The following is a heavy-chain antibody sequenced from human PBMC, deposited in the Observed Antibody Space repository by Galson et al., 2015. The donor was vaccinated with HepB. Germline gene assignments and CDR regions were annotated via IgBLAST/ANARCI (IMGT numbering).Heavy chain of an antibody. CDR3: ARILDYGDYAYYFDF. D-gene: IGHD4-17*01. CDR1: GASIRSGTYY. CDR2: IYFTGST. Sequence: ETLSLTCTISGASIRSGTYYWGWIRQPPGKGLEWIGSIYFTGSTYYNPSLKSRVVISVDTSQNQFFLKVNSVTASDTAVYYCARILDYGDYAYYFDFWGQGTLVTVSS. J-gene: IGHJ4*02. V-gene: IGHV4-39*01.